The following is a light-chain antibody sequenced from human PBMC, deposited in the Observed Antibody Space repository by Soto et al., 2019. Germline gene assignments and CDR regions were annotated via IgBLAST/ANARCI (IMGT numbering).Light chain of an antibody. CDR3: QQYNSSRT. V-gene: IGKV1-5*03. CDR1: QSISSW. CDR2: KAS. Sequence: DIQMTQSPSTLSASVGDRVTITCRASQSISSWLAWYQQKPGKAPKLLNYKASSLESGVPSRFSGSGSGTEFTLTISSLQPDDFATYYCQQYNSSRTFGQGTKVEIK. J-gene: IGKJ1*01.